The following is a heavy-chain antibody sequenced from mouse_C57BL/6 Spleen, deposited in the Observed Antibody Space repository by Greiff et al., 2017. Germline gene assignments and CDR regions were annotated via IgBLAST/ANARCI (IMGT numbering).Heavy chain of an antibody. Sequence: VQLQQSGPELVKPGASVKISCKASGYAFSSSWMNWVKQRPGKGLEWIGRIYPGDGDTNYNGKFKGKATLTADKSSSTAYMQLSSLTSEDSAVYFCAKFITTNYWGQGTTLTVSS. CDR1: GYAFSSSW. J-gene: IGHJ2*01. CDR3: AKFITTNY. CDR2: IYPGDGDT. D-gene: IGHD1-1*01. V-gene: IGHV1-82*01.